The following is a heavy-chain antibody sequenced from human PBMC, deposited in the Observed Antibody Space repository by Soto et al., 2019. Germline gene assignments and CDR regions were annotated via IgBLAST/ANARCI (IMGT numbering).Heavy chain of an antibody. V-gene: IGHV4-59*12. CDR1: GGSISSYY. J-gene: IGHJ6*02. D-gene: IGHD5-18*01. Sequence: SETLSLTCTVSGGSISSYYWSWIRQPPGKGLEWIGYIYYSGSTNYNPSLKSRVTISVDTSKNQFSLKLSSVTAADTAVYYCARDRKVVDTAMEYYYYYYGMDVWGQGTTVTVSS. CDR2: IYYSGST. CDR3: ARDRKVVDTAMEYYYYYYGMDV.